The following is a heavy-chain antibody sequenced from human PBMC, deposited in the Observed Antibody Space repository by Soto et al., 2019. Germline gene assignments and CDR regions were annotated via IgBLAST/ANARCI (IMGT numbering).Heavy chain of an antibody. Sequence: SETLSLTCTVSGGSISNGDYYWSWIRQPPGKGLEWIGYIYYSGSTYYNPSLKSRVTISVDTSKNQFSLKLSSVTAADTAVYYCARSGYSYGPNPLLYWGQGTLVTVSS. CDR2: IYYSGST. CDR1: GGSISNGDYY. D-gene: IGHD5-18*01. J-gene: IGHJ4*02. V-gene: IGHV4-30-4*01. CDR3: ARSGYSYGPNPLLY.